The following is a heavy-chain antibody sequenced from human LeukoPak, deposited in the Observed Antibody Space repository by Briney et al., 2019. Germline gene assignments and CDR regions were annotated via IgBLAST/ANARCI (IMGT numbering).Heavy chain of an antibody. CDR1: GYRFINYW. V-gene: IGHV5-51*01. J-gene: IGHJ4*02. Sequence: GESLQISCQASGYRFINYWIAWVRQMPGKGLEWVGMVYPGESETRYSPSFQGQVTVSADKSVDTAYLQWSRLKASDTAMYYCARLSLDCTGGTCLDLDSWGQGTLVTISS. CDR3: ARLSLDCTGGTCLDLDS. CDR2: VYPGESET. D-gene: IGHD2-8*02.